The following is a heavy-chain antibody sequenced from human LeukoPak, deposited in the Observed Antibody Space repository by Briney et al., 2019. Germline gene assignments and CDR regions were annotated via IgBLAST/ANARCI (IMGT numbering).Heavy chain of an antibody. CDR3: ARQIWFGDLRGAFDI. CDR2: IYYSGST. CDR1: GGSISSYY. Sequence: SETLSLTCTVSGGSISSYYWSWIRQPPGKGLEWIGYIYYSGSTNYNPSLKSRVTISVDTSKNQFSLKLSSVTAADTAVYYCARQIWFGDLRGAFDIWGQGTMVTVSS. V-gene: IGHV4-59*08. J-gene: IGHJ3*02. D-gene: IGHD3-10*01.